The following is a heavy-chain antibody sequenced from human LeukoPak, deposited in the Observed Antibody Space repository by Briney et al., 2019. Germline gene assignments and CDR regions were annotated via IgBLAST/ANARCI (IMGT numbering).Heavy chain of an antibody. D-gene: IGHD4-11*01. V-gene: IGHV1-8*03. CDR1: GYTFTSYD. CDR2: MNPNSGNT. CDR3: ARGHSNYAYYYYYMDV. Sequence: ASVKVSCKASGYTFTSYDINWVPQATGQGLEWMGWMNPNSGNTGYAQKFQGRVTITRNTSISTAYMELSSLRSEDTAVYYCARGHSNYAYYYYYMDVWGKGTTVTVSS. J-gene: IGHJ6*03.